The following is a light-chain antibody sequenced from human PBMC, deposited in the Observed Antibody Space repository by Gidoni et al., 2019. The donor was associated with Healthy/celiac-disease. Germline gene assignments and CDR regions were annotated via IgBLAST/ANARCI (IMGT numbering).Light chain of an antibody. CDR1: QSVSSSY. CDR2: GAS. CDR3: QQYGSSPGT. J-gene: IGKJ1*01. Sequence: EIVLTLSPGPMSLSPGERATLSGRASQSVSSSYLAWYQQKPGQAPRLLIYGASSRATGIPDRFSGSGSGTDFTLTISRLEPEDFAVYYCQQYGSSPGTFXPXTKVEIK. V-gene: IGKV3-20*01.